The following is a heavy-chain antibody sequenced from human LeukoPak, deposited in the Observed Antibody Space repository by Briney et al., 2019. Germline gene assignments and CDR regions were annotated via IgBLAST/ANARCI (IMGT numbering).Heavy chain of an antibody. CDR1: GYTFTSYG. J-gene: IGHJ4*02. V-gene: IGHV1-18*01. CDR2: ISAYNGNT. CDR3: ARVYQGIAVASRY. D-gene: IGHD6-19*01. Sequence: SVKVSCKASGYTFTSYGISWVRQPPGQGREGMGWISAYNGNTNYAHKLQGRVTMTTDTSPRTAHLELRILRSDDTAVYYCARVYQGIAVASRYWGQGTLVTVSS.